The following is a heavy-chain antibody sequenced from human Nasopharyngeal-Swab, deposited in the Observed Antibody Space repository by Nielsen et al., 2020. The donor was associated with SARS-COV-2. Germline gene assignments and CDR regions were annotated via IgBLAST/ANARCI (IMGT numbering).Heavy chain of an antibody. CDR3: ARVCGSHWNYCY. D-gene: IGHD1-7*01. Sequence: SVKVSCKASGGTFSSYAISWVRQAPGQGFEWMGGIIPIFGTANYAQKFQGRVTITADESTSTAYMELSSLRSEDTAVYYCARVCGSHWNYCYWGQGTLVTVSS. CDR1: GGTFSSYA. CDR2: IIPIFGTA. V-gene: IGHV1-69*13. J-gene: IGHJ4*02.